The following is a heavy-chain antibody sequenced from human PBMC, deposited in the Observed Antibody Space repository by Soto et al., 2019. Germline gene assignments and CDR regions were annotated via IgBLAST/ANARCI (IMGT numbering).Heavy chain of an antibody. J-gene: IGHJ4*02. Sequence: HPGGSLRLSCAASGFTFSSYGMHWVRQAPGKGLEWVAVIWYDGSNKYYADSVKGRFTISRDNSKNTLYLQMNSLRAEDTAVYYCARDGFPDTAMVPYDYWGQGTLVTVSS. CDR2: IWYDGSNK. CDR3: ARDGFPDTAMVPYDY. D-gene: IGHD5-18*01. CDR1: GFTFSSYG. V-gene: IGHV3-33*01.